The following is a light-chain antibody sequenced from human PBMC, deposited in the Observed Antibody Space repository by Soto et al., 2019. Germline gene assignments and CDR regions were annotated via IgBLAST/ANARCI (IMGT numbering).Light chain of an antibody. Sequence: EIVLTQSPATLSLSPGERATLSCRASQSVSNYFAWYQQEPGQAPRLSINDAANRATGIPDRFSGSGSGADFTLTISSREPEDFAVYYCQQRSNWPSTFGQGTRLEIK. J-gene: IGKJ5*01. CDR3: QQRSNWPST. CDR2: DAA. CDR1: QSVSNY. V-gene: IGKV3-11*01.